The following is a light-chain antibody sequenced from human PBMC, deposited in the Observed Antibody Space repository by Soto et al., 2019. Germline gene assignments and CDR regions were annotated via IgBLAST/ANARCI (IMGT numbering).Light chain of an antibody. CDR1: PNIVTW. Sequence: DIQMTQSPSTLSPSVGDRVTITCRASPNIVTWLAWYQQKPGKAPKILIYGASTLERGVPSRFSGSGSGTEFTLTITNLQPDDFATYYCQQYNTYSATFGQGTRLEIK. J-gene: IGKJ5*01. CDR2: GAS. V-gene: IGKV1-5*01. CDR3: QQYNTYSAT.